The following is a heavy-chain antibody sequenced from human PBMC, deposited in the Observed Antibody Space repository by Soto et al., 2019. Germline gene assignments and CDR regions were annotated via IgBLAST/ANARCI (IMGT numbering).Heavy chain of an antibody. Sequence: QVHLVQSGAEVRKPGSSVKVSCKASGGTSSTYTISWVRQAPGQGLEWMGRIIAGLGITNYAQSIQGRVTITADKSTSTAYMELSSMRSEDTAVYYCAREEGTVTYDYWGQGPLVNVSS. CDR3: AREEGTVTYDY. J-gene: IGHJ4*02. CDR2: IIAGLGIT. D-gene: IGHD4-17*01. CDR1: GGTSSTYT. V-gene: IGHV1-69*08.